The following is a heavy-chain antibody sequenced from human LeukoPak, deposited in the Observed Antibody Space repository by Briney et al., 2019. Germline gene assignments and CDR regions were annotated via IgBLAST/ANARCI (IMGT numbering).Heavy chain of an antibody. V-gene: IGHV4-61*01. CDR2: IYYSGST. D-gene: IGHD3-10*01. J-gene: IGHJ5*02. Sequence: SETLSLTCTVSGGSVSSGSYYWSWIRQPPGKGLEWIGYIYYSGSTNYNPSLKSRVTISVDTSKNQFSLKLSSVTAADTAVYYCANYGAGTYRFDPWGQGTLVTVSS. CDR3: ANYGAGTYRFDP. CDR1: GGSVSSGSYY.